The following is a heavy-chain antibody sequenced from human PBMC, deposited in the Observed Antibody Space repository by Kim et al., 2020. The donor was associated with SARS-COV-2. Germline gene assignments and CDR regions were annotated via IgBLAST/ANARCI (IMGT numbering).Heavy chain of an antibody. Sequence: GKGRFTISRDNSKNTLYLQMNSLRAEDTAVYYCVRNEITMVRGVIIEGDYWGQGTLVTVSS. V-gene: IGHV3-53*01. D-gene: IGHD3-10*01. J-gene: IGHJ4*02. CDR3: VRNEITMVRGVIIEGDY.